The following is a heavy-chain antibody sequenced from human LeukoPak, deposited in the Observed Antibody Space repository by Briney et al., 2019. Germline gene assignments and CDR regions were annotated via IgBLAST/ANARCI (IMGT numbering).Heavy chain of an antibody. CDR2: IYYSGST. V-gene: IGHV4-59*01. CDR3: ARVQYYDFWSGYDNWFDP. Sequence: SETLSLTCTVSGGSIRSYYWSWIRQPPGKGLEWIGYIYYSGSTNYNPSPKSRVTISVDTSKNQFSLKLSSVTAADTAVYYCARVQYYDFWSGYDNWFDPWGQGTLVTVSS. D-gene: IGHD3-3*01. J-gene: IGHJ5*02. CDR1: GGSIRSYY.